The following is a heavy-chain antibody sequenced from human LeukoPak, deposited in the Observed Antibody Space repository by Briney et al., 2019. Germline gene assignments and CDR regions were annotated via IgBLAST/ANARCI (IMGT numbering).Heavy chain of an antibody. CDR2: IKQDGSEK. Sequence: GGPLRLSCAASGFTFSNYWMNWVRQAPGKGLEWVANIKQDGSEKNYVDSVKGRFTISRDNAENSLFLQMNSLRADDTAVYYCARGRGWLEDYWGQGTLVTVSS. D-gene: IGHD5-12*01. V-gene: IGHV3-7*05. CDR1: GFTFSNYW. CDR3: ARGRGWLEDY. J-gene: IGHJ4*02.